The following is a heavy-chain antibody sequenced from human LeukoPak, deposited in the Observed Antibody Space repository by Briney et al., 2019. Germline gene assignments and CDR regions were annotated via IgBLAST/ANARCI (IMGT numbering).Heavy chain of an antibody. CDR1: GFTFSSHS. Sequence: PGGSLRLSCAASGFTFSSHSMNWVRQAPGKGLEWVSYISTSSTTIYYADSVKGRFTISRDDAKNSLYLQMNSLRDEDTAVYYCARDRGYYYDYWGQGTLVTVSS. V-gene: IGHV3-48*02. D-gene: IGHD3-10*01. J-gene: IGHJ4*02. CDR2: ISTSSTTI. CDR3: ARDRGYYYDY.